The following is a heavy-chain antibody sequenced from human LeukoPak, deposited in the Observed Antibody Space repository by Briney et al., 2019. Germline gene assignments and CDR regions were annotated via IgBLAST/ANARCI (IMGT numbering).Heavy chain of an antibody. CDR1: GVTVSSNY. CDR3: ARLTMVLAFDI. CDR2: IYSGGTT. V-gene: IGHV3-53*01. Sequence: PWGSLRLSCAASGVTVSSNYMSWVRQAPGKGLEWVSVIYSGGTTYYADSVKGRFTISRDSSKNTLYLQMNSLRAEDTAVYYCARLTMVLAFDIWGQGTMVTVSS. J-gene: IGHJ3*02. D-gene: IGHD4/OR15-4a*01.